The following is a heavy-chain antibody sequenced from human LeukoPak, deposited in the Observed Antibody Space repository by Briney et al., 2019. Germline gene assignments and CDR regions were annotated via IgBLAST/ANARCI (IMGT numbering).Heavy chain of an antibody. CDR1: GGSISSYY. J-gene: IGHJ2*01. CDR2: IYTSGST. V-gene: IGHV4-4*07. Sequence: PSETLSLTCTVSGGSISSYYWSWIRQPPGKGLEWIGRIYTSGSTNYNPSLKSRVTMSVDTSKNQFSLKLSSVTAADTAVYYCARDQAFASKSRSEYFDLWGRGTLVTVSS. D-gene: IGHD1-14*01. CDR3: ARDQAFASKSRSEYFDL.